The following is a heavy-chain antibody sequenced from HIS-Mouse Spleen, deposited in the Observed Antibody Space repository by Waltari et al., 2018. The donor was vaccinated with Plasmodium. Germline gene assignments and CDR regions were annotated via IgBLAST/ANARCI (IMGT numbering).Heavy chain of an antibody. CDR2: IYYSGST. CDR3: ARDRITGTSYFDY. V-gene: IGHV4-39*07. D-gene: IGHD1-7*01. J-gene: IGHJ4*02. Sequence: QLQLQESGPGLVKPSEALSLTCTVPGGSISSRSYYWGWIRQPPGNGLEWIGSIYYSGSTYYNPSLKSRVTISVDTSKNQFSLKLSSVTAADTAVYYCARDRITGTSYFDYWGQGTLVTVSS. CDR1: GGSISSRSYY.